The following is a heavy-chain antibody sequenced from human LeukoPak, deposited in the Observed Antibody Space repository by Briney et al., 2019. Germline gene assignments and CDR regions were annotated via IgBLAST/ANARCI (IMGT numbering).Heavy chain of an antibody. J-gene: IGHJ3*02. Sequence: QPGGSLRLSCAASGFIFSSYTVHWVRQAPGKGLEWVALISYDGSNKYSADSVKGRFTISRDNSKNTLYLQMNSLRAEDTAVYYCAREHYYDSSGYYRDFDIWGQGTMVTVSS. V-gene: IGHV3-30-3*01. CDR3: AREHYYDSSGYYRDFDI. CDR1: GFIFSSYT. D-gene: IGHD3-22*01. CDR2: ISYDGSNK.